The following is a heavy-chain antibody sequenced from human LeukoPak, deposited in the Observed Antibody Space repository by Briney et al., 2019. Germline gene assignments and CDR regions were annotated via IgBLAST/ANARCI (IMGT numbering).Heavy chain of an antibody. Sequence: ASVKVSCKASGGTFSSYAISWVRQAPGQGLEWMGGIIPIFGTANYAQKFQGRVTITTDESTSTAYMELSSLRSEDTAVYYCARDRLGIVPSGYYYYYYMDVWGKGTTVTVSS. V-gene: IGHV1-69*05. D-gene: IGHD2-2*03. J-gene: IGHJ6*03. CDR1: GGTFSSYA. CDR3: ARDRLGIVPSGYYYYYYMDV. CDR2: IIPIFGTA.